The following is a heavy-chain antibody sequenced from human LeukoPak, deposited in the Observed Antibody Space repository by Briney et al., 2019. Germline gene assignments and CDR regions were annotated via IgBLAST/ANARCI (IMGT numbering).Heavy chain of an antibody. D-gene: IGHD1-26*01. CDR2: ISSSSSYI. CDR3: ARGELDYWYFDL. CDR1: GFTFSSYS. V-gene: IGHV3-21*01. J-gene: IGHJ2*01. Sequence: RGSLRLSCAASGFTFSSYSMNWVRQAPGKVLEWVSSISSSSSYIYYADSVKGRFTISRDNAKNSLYLQMNSLRAEDTAVYYCARGELDYWYFDLWGRGTLVTVSS.